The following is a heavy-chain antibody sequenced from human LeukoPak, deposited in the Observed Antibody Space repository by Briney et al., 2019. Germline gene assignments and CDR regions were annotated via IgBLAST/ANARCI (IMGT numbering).Heavy chain of an antibody. CDR1: EFSVGSNY. D-gene: IGHD1-26*01. J-gene: IGHJ4*02. Sequence: GGSLRLSCAASEFSVGSNYMTWVRQAPGKGLEWVSLIYSGGSTYYADSVKGRFTISRDNSKNTLYLQMNSLRAEDTAVYYCARVWYSESYPVDYWGQGTLVTVSS. V-gene: IGHV3-66*01. CDR3: ARVWYSESYPVDY. CDR2: IYSGGST.